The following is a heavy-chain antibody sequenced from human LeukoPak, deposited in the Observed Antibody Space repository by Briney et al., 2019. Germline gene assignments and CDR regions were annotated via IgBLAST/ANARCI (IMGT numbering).Heavy chain of an antibody. D-gene: IGHD3-22*01. CDR3: AKATTAIVVDNFFDY. V-gene: IGHV3-23*01. CDR2: MRGNGGAI. CDR1: GFTFTSCA. Sequence: PGGSLRLSCGASGFTFTSCAMSWVRQAPGKGLEGVSAMRGNGGAIYYADSVKGRFNISRDNSKNTLHLHMNGLRAEDTALYYCAKATTAIVVDNFFDYWGQGTLVSVSS. J-gene: IGHJ4*02.